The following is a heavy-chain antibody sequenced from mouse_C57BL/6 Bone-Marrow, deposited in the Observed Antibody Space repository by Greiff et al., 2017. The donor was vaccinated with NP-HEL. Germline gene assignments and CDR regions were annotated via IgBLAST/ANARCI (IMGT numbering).Heavy chain of an antibody. CDR3: PSYYYGREFAD. Sequence: EVQLQQSGTVLARPGASVKMSCKTSGYTFTSYWMHWVKQRPGQGLEWIGAIYPGNSGTSYNQKFKGKAKLTAVTSASTAYMQLSSLPTEDSSVYYCPSYYYGREFADWGKGTLVTASA. CDR2: IYPGNSGT. J-gene: IGHJ3*01. CDR1: GYTFTSYW. V-gene: IGHV1-5*01. D-gene: IGHD1-1*01.